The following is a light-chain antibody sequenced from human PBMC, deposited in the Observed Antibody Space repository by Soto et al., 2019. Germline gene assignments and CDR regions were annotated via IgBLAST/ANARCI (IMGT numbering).Light chain of an antibody. CDR3: GTWDSSLSAGV. CDR1: SSNIGNNY. Sequence: SVLTQPPSVSAAPGQKVTISCSGSSSNIGNNYVSWYQQLPGTAPKLLIYDNNERPSGIPDRFSGSKSGTSATLGITGLQTGDEADYYCGTWDSSLSAGVFGGGTKLTVL. CDR2: DNN. V-gene: IGLV1-51*01. J-gene: IGLJ2*01.